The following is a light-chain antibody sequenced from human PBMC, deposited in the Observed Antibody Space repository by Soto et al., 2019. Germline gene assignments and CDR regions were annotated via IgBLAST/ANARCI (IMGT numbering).Light chain of an antibody. V-gene: IGLV2-14*01. J-gene: IGLJ2*01. CDR1: SNDVGGYNF. Sequence: QSALTPPASVSGSPGQSITISCTGTSNDVGGYNFVSWYQQHPGKAPKLMIYDLSNRPSGVSNRFSGSKSGNTASLTISSLQAEDEADYYCSSYTSSRTLVFGGGTKVTVL. CDR2: DLS. CDR3: SSYTSSRTLV.